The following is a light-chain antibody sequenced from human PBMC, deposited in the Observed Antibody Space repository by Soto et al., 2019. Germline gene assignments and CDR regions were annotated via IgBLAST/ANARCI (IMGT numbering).Light chain of an antibody. CDR2: DVS. Sequence: QSALTQPASVSGSPGQSITISCTGTSSDVGGYNSVSWYQQQPGKAPKLMIYDVSNRPSGVSNRFSGSKSGNTASLTISGLQAEDAADYYCSSYTTSSTRLYVFGTGTKLTVL. CDR1: SSDVGGYNS. V-gene: IGLV2-14*01. J-gene: IGLJ1*01. CDR3: SSYTTSSTRLYV.